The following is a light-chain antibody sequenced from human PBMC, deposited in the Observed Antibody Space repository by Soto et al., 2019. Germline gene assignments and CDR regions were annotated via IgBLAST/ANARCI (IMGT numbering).Light chain of an antibody. Sequence: QSVLTQPASVSGSPGQSITISCTGTSSDVGGYNYVSWYQQQSGKAPKLMIHEVSNRPSGVSHRFSGTKSGNTASLTISGLQAEDEADYYCSSYTSSRADVFGSGTKVTVL. J-gene: IGLJ1*01. CDR1: SSDVGGYNY. CDR3: SSYTSSRADV. CDR2: EVS. V-gene: IGLV2-14*01.